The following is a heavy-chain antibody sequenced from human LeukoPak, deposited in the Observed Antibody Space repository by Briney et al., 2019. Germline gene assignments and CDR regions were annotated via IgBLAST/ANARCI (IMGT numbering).Heavy chain of an antibody. Sequence: SVKVSCKASGYTFTSYAMHWVRQAPGQRLEWMGWINAGNGNTKYSQKFQGRVTITRDTSASTAYMELSSLRSEDTAVYYCARGSRSNWNDLGWFDPWGQGTLVTVSS. CDR1: GYTFTSYA. CDR3: ARGSRSNWNDLGWFDP. J-gene: IGHJ5*02. CDR2: INAGNGNT. D-gene: IGHD1-1*01. V-gene: IGHV1-3*01.